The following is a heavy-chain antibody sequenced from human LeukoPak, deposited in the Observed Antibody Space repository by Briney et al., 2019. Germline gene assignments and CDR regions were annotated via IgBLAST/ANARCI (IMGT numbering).Heavy chain of an antibody. D-gene: IGHD3-10*01. CDR2: IYSSGST. V-gene: IGHV4-4*07. J-gene: IGHJ4*02. Sequence: SETLSFTCTVAGGSISSYYWSWIRQPAGRELEWIGRIYSSGSTNYNPSLKSRVTISVDTSKNQFSLKLSSVTAADTAVYYCARGSSVHSGKFDYWGQGTLVTVSS. CDR3: ARGSSVHSGKFDY. CDR1: GGSISSYY.